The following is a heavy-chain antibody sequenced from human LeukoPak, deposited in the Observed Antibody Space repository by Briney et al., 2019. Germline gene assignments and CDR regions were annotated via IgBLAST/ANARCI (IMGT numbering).Heavy chain of an antibody. J-gene: IGHJ6*03. V-gene: IGHV1-8*01. Sequence: ASVKVSCKASGYTFTSYDINWVRQATGQGLEWMGWMNPNSGNTGYAQKFQGRVTMTRNTSISTAYMELSSLRSEDTAVYYCARVGCSSTSCYEPHLYYYYYMDAWGKGTTVTVSS. CDR2: MNPNSGNT. CDR3: ARVGCSSTSCYEPHLYYYYYMDA. CDR1: GYTFTSYD. D-gene: IGHD2-2*01.